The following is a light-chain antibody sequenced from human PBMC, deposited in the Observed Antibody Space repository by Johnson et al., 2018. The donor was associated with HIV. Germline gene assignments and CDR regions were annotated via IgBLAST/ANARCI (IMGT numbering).Light chain of an antibody. CDR1: SSNIGNNY. CDR2: DNY. CDR3: GTWDSSLSCYF. Sequence: QSALTQPPSVSAAPGQKVTISCSGSSSNIGNNYVSWYQQLPGTAPKLLIYDNYKRPSGIPDRFSGSKSGTSATLDITGPKTGDEADYYCGTWDSSLSCYFFATGTKVTVL. J-gene: IGLJ1*01. V-gene: IGLV1-51*01.